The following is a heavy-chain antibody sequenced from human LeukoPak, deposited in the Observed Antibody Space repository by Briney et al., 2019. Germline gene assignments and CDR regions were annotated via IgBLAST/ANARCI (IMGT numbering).Heavy chain of an antibody. V-gene: IGHV3-30*03. CDR2: ISYDGSNK. Sequence: HPGGSLRLSCAASGFTFSSYGMHWVRQAPGKGLEWVAVISYDGSNKYYADSVKGRFTISRDNAKNSLYLQMNSLRAEDTAVYYCARGVYDFYYYYGMDVWGQGTTVTVSS. CDR3: ARGVYDFYYYYGMDV. J-gene: IGHJ6*02. D-gene: IGHD5/OR15-5a*01. CDR1: GFTFSSYG.